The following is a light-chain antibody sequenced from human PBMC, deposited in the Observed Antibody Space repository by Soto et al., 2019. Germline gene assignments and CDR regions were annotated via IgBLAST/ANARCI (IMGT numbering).Light chain of an antibody. CDR3: QQYETSPHN. J-gene: IGKJ3*01. Sequence: EIVLTQSPGTLSLSPGERATLSCRASQSVSSSYLAWYQQKPGQAPRLLIYGASSRATGIPGRFSGSGSGTDFTLTISRLEPEDFAVYYCQQYETSPHNFGPGTRVDL. V-gene: IGKV3-20*01. CDR2: GAS. CDR1: QSVSSSY.